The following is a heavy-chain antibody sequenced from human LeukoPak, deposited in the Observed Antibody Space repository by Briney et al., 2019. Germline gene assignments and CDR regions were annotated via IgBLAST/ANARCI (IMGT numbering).Heavy chain of an antibody. Sequence: SKTLSLTCAVYGGSFSGYYWSWIRQPPGKGLEWIGYIYYTGSTNYSPSTNYSPSLKGRVTISVDTSKNQFSLKLTSVTAADTAVYYCTRGARVFPDYYYYMDVWGTGTTVTVSS. J-gene: IGHJ6*03. CDR3: TRGARVFPDYYYYMDV. CDR2: IYYTGSTNYSPST. D-gene: IGHD2-21*01. CDR1: GGSFSGYY. V-gene: IGHV4-59*01.